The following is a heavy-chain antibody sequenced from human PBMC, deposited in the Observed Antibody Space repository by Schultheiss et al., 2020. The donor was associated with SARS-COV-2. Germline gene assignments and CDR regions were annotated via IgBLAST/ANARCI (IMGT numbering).Heavy chain of an antibody. V-gene: IGHV3-7*03. J-gene: IGHJ5*02. CDR2: IKQDGSEK. CDR3: TTGSGWGS. CDR1: GFTVSDDY. Sequence: GGSLRLSCAASGFTVSDDYVTWLRQAPGKGLEWVAHIKQDGSEKYYVDSVKGRFTISRDNAKNSLYLQMDSLKTEDTAVYYCTTGSGWGSWGQGTLVTVSS. D-gene: IGHD3-10*01.